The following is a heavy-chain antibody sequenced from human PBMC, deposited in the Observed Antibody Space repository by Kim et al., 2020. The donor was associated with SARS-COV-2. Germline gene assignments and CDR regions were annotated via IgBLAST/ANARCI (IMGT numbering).Heavy chain of an antibody. CDR2: IIPIFGTA. CDR3: ARDPAYYYDSSGPYDAFDI. V-gene: IGHV1-69*13. Sequence: SVKVSCKASGGTFSSYAISWVRQAPGQGLEWMGGIIPIFGTANYAQKFQGRVTITADESTSTAYMELSSLRSEDTAVYYCARDPAYYYDSSGPYDAFDIWGQGTMVTVSS. J-gene: IGHJ3*02. D-gene: IGHD3-22*01. CDR1: GGTFSSYA.